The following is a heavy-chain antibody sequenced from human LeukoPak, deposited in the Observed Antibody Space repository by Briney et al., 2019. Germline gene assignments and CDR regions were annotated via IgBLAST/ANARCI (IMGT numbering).Heavy chain of an antibody. CDR1: GVSISNYF. CDR2: FYASGTT. J-gene: IGHJ5*02. CDR3: ARTHCGGGSCDKFDP. V-gene: IGHV4-4*07. D-gene: IGHD2-21*01. Sequence: SETLSLTGNVFGVSISNYFWSWLRQPAGKGLEWIGRFYASGTTYYNPSFRSRVTLSMDTSKNHFSLKMTSVTAADTAVYYCARTHCGGGSCDKFDPWGQGTLVTVSS.